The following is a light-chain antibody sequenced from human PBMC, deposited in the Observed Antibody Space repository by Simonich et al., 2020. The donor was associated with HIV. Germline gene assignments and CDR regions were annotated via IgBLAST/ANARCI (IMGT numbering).Light chain of an antibody. CDR1: QSVSKY. CDR3: QQSYSTPRT. CDR2: AAS. V-gene: IGKV3-11*01. J-gene: IGKJ4*01. Sequence: EIVLTQSPATLSLSPGERATLSCRASQSVSKYLAWYPQKPGQAPRLLIYAASLRATGIPARFSGSGSGTDLTLTIYSLQPEDFATYYCQQSYSTPRTFGGGTKVEIK.